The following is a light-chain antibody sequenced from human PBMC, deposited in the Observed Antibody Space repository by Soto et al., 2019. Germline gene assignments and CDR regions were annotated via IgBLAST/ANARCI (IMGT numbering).Light chain of an antibody. CDR3: QQYGSSRA. V-gene: IGKV3-20*01. Sequence: EVVLTQYPGTLSLSPGERATLSFRASQSVSSNLAWYQQKPGQAPRLLIYGASSRATGIPDRFSGSGSGTDFTLTISRLEPEDFAVYYCQQYGSSRAFGQGTKVDI. CDR1: QSVSSN. J-gene: IGKJ1*01. CDR2: GAS.